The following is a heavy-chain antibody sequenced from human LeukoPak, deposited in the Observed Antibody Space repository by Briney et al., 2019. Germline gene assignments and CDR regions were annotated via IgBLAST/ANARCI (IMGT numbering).Heavy chain of an antibody. D-gene: IGHD3-16*01. CDR1: GFTFSNTW. CDR2: INQDGGTR. CDR3: ARDMKGNLDY. Sequence: PGGSLRLSCAASGFTFSNTWMAWVRQALRKGLDWVANINQDGGTRQYADSVRGRFTISRDNAKNSLYLEMNSLRAEDTGLYHCARDMKGNLDYWGQGTLVTVSS. V-gene: IGHV3-7*01. J-gene: IGHJ4*02.